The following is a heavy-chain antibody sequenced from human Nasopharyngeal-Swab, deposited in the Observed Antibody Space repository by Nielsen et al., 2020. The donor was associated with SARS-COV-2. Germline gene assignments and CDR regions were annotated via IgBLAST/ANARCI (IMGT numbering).Heavy chain of an antibody. Sequence: GESLKISCAASGFTFSSYEMNWVRQAPGKGLEWVSYISSSGSTIYYADSVKGRFTISRDNAKNSLYLQMNSLRAEDTAVYYCAREVEGIYYGSGSYYYYMDVWGKGTTVTVSS. V-gene: IGHV3-48*03. D-gene: IGHD3-10*01. CDR2: ISSSGSTI. CDR1: GFTFSSYE. J-gene: IGHJ6*03. CDR3: AREVEGIYYGSGSYYYYMDV.